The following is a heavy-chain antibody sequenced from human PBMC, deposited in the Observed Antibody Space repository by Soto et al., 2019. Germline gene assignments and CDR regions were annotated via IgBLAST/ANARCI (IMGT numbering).Heavy chain of an antibody. J-gene: IGHJ4*02. Sequence: QVTLKESGPVLVKPTETLTLTCTVSGFSLSNARMGVSWIRQPPGKALEWLAHIFSNDEKSYSTSLKSRLTISKDTSKNQVVLTMTNMDPLDTATYYCARHGRGVGARPLDYWGQGTLVTVSS. D-gene: IGHD1-26*01. CDR3: ARHGRGVGARPLDY. V-gene: IGHV2-26*01. CDR1: GFSLSNARMG. CDR2: IFSNDEK.